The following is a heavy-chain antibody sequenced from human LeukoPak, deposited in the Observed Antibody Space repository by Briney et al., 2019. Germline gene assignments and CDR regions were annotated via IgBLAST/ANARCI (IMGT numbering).Heavy chain of an antibody. J-gene: IGHJ4*02. CDR1: GGTFSSYA. CDR3: ARESLAAAGNFDY. CDR2: IIPIFGTA. V-gene: IGHV1-69*13. Sequence: SVKVSCKASGGTFSSYAISWVRQAPGQGLEWMGGIIPIFGTANYAQKFQGRVTITADESTSTAYMELSSLRSEDTAVYYCARESLAAAGNFDYWGQGTLVTVSS. D-gene: IGHD6-13*01.